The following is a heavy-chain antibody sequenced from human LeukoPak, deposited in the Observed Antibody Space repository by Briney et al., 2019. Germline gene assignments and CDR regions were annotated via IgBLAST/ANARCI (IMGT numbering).Heavy chain of an antibody. CDR3: AKDIADSSGYYSRCDY. V-gene: IGHV3-23*01. J-gene: IGHJ4*02. CDR2: ISGSGGST. CDR1: GFTLSSYA. Sequence: PGGSLRLSCAASGFTLSSYAMSWVRQAPGKGLEGVSAISGSGGSTYYADSVKGRFTISRDNSKNTLYLQMNSLRAEDTAVYYCAKDIADSSGYYSRCDYWGQGTRVTVSS. D-gene: IGHD3-22*01.